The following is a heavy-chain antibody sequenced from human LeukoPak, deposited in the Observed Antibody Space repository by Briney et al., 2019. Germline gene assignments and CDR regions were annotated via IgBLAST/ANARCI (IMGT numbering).Heavy chain of an antibody. D-gene: IGHD1-14*01. Sequence: SETLSLTCTVSGYSISSGYYWGWIRQPPGKGLEWIGSIYHSGSTYYNPSLKSRVTISVDTSKNQFSLILSPVTAADTAVYYCAKGGPEASAGLSWFDPWGQGTLVTVSS. CDR3: AKGGPEASAGLSWFDP. CDR1: GYSISSGYY. V-gene: IGHV4-38-2*02. J-gene: IGHJ5*02. CDR2: IYHSGST.